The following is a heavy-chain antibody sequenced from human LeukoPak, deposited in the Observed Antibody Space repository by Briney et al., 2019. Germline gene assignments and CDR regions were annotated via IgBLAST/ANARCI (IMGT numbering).Heavy chain of an antibody. J-gene: IGHJ4*02. CDR3: ARDKPDIVVVPAAILY. Sequence: PGGSLRLSCAASGFTFSDYYMSWIRQAPGKGLEWVSYISSSGSTIYYADSVKGRFTISRDNAKNSLYLQMNSLRAEDTAVYYCARDKPDIVVVPAAILYWGQGTLVTVSS. CDR2: ISSSGSTI. D-gene: IGHD2-2*01. CDR1: GFTFSDYY. V-gene: IGHV3-11*01.